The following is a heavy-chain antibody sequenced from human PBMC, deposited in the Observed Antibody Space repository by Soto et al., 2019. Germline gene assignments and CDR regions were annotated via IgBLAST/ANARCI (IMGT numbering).Heavy chain of an antibody. CDR1: GYTFTSYG. D-gene: IGHD2-15*01. Sequence: PLASLKVSCKASGYTFTSYGIRWVRQAPGQGLEWMGWISAYNGKATYAQKLQGRVTMTPATSTSTAYMEMSSLRSDDTAVYYCARDLWMGTILHYYYGMDVLGQGTTVTVSS. CDR2: ISAYNGKA. CDR3: ARDLWMGTILHYYYGMDV. V-gene: IGHV1-18*04. J-gene: IGHJ6*02.